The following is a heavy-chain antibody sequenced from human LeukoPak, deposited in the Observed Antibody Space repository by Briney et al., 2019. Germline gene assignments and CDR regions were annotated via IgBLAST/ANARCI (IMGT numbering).Heavy chain of an antibody. Sequence: GGSLRLSCAASGFTFSSYSMNWVRQAPGKGLEWVSYISSSSSTIYYADSVKGRFTISRDNAKNSLYLQMNSLRAEDMALYYCAKDHSSSWYYFDYWGQGTLVTVSS. J-gene: IGHJ4*02. CDR2: ISSSSSTI. CDR3: AKDHSSSWYYFDY. CDR1: GFTFSSYS. V-gene: IGHV3-48*04. D-gene: IGHD6-13*01.